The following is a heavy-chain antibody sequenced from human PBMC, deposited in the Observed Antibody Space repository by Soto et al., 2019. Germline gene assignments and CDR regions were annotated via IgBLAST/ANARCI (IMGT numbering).Heavy chain of an antibody. V-gene: IGHV3-11*01. CDR1: GFTFSDYY. Sequence: LSLSCAGSGFTFSDYYMTWIRQAPGKGLEWVSYINTLSSAIYYADSVKGRFTISRDNAKNSLYLQMNSLRAEDTAVYYCARRLQWQLRPLDSWGRGTLVTVSS. CDR3: ARRLQWQLRPLDS. D-gene: IGHD6-19*01. CDR2: INTLSSAI. J-gene: IGHJ4*02.